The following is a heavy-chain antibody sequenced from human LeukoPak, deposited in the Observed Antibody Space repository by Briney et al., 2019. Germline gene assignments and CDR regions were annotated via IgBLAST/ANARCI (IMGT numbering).Heavy chain of an antibody. Sequence: PGGSLRLSCAASGFTFSSYGMHWVRQAPGKGLEWVAVISYDGSNKYYADSVKGRFTISGDNSKNTLYLQMNSLRAEGTAVYYCAKTRGGPTSPDDYWGQGTLVTVSS. J-gene: IGHJ4*02. CDR2: ISYDGSNK. V-gene: IGHV3-30*18. CDR1: GFTFSSYG. CDR3: AKTRGGPTSPDDY. D-gene: IGHD2-15*01.